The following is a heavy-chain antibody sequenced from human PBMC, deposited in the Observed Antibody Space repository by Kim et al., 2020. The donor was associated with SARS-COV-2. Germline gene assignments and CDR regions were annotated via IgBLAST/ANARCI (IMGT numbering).Heavy chain of an antibody. CDR1: GGSFSGYY. D-gene: IGHD6-13*01. CDR3: ARGRVAADVDY. Sequence: SETLSLTCAVYGGSFSGYYWSWIRQPPGKGLEWIGEINHSGSTNYNPSLTSRVTISVDTSKNQFSLKLSSVTAAATAVYYCARGRVAADVDYWGQGTLGT. V-gene: IGHV4-34*01. CDR2: INHSGST. J-gene: IGHJ4*02.